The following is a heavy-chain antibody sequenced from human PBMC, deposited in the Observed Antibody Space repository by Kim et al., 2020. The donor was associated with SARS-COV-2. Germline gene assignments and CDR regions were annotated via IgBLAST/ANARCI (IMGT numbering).Heavy chain of an antibody. Sequence: ASVKVSCKASGYTFTSYAMHWVRQAPGQRLEWMGWINAGNGNTKYSQKFQGRVTITRDTSASTAYMELSSLRSEDTAVYYCAREKAVAGTRWYFDYWGQGTLVTVSS. CDR2: INAGNGNT. J-gene: IGHJ4*02. CDR3: AREKAVAGTRWYFDY. V-gene: IGHV1-3*01. D-gene: IGHD6-19*01. CDR1: GYTFTSYA.